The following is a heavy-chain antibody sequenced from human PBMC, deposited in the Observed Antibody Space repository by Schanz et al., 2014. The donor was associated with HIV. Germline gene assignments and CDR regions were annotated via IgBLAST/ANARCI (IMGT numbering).Heavy chain of an antibody. CDR1: GGTFRSNA. CDR2: FNVMLSKI. J-gene: IGHJ6*02. Sequence: QVQLVQSGAEVKKTGSSVKVSCKASGGTFRSNAITWVRQAPGQGLEWIGHFNVMLSKINSAQKFQGRVSMTADPSTNTAYMEMRGLRFEDTAVYCCASGRRSGIGWRMDVWGQGTTVSVSS. V-gene: IGHV1-69*01. CDR3: ASGRRSGIGWRMDV. D-gene: IGHD6-19*01.